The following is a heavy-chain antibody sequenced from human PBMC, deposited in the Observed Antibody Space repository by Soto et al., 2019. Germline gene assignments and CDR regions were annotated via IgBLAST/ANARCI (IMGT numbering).Heavy chain of an antibody. D-gene: IGHD3-9*01. J-gene: IGHJ4*02. Sequence: EVQLVESGGGLVQPGGSLRLSCAASGFTFSSYWMSWVRQAPGKGLEWVANIKQDGSEKYYVDSVKGGFTISRDNAKNSLYLQMNSLRAEDTAVYYCARLDGYDILTGFDYWGQGTLVTVSS. CDR2: IKQDGSEK. CDR1: GFTFSSYW. V-gene: IGHV3-7*01. CDR3: ARLDGYDILTGFDY.